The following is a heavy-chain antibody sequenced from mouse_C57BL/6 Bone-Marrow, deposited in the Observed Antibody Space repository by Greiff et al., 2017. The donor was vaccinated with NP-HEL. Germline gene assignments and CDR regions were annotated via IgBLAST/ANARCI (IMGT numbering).Heavy chain of an antibody. CDR2: IYPRSGNT. D-gene: IGHD1-1*01. CDR3: ARWSGSSYYWYFDV. V-gene: IGHV1-81*01. Sequence: VKLVESGAELARPGASVKLSCKASGYTFTSYGISWVKQRTGQGLEWIGEIYPRSGNTYYNEKFKGKATLTADKSSSTAYMELRSLTSEDSAVYFCARWSGSSYYWYFDVWGTGTTVTVSS. J-gene: IGHJ1*03. CDR1: GYTFTSYG.